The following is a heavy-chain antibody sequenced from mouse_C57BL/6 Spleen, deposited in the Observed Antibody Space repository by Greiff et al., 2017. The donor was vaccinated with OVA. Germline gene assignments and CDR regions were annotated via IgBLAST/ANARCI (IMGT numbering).Heavy chain of an antibody. D-gene: IGHD1-1*01. CDR3: ARSDYYGSFFAY. Sequence: QVQLQQPGAELVRPGSSVKLSCKASGYTFTSYWMHWVKQRPIQGLEWIGNIDPSDSETHYNQKFKDKATLTVDKSSSTAYMQLSSLTSEDSAVYYCARSDYYGSFFAYWGQGTLVTVSA. J-gene: IGHJ3*01. V-gene: IGHV1-52*01. CDR2: IDPSDSET. CDR1: GYTFTSYW.